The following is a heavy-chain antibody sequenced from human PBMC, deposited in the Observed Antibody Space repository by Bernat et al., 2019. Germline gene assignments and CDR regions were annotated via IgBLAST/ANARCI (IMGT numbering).Heavy chain of an antibody. V-gene: IGHV3-7*03. J-gene: IGHJ1*01. Sequence: EVQLVESGGGLVQPGGSLRLSCAASGFRFSKYWMSWVRQATGKGLEWVANIKEDGSEKYYVDSVKGRFTISRDNAKNSLFLQVNSLRDEDTAVYYCARELVVGVAEYFQDWGQGTLVTVSS. CDR2: IKEDGSEK. CDR1: GFRFSKYW. CDR3: ARELVVGVAEYFQD. D-gene: IGHD2-15*01.